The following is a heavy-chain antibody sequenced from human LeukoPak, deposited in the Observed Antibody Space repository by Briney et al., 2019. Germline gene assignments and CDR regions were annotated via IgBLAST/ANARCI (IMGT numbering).Heavy chain of an antibody. Sequence: SETLSLTCAVYGGSFSGYYRSWIRQPPGKGLEWIGEINHSGSTSYNPSLKSRVTISVDTSKNQFSLNLSSVTAADTAVFYCASANANFYFDYWGQGTLVTVSS. CDR2: INHSGST. D-gene: IGHD4/OR15-4a*01. V-gene: IGHV4-34*01. J-gene: IGHJ4*02. CDR3: ASANANFYFDY. CDR1: GGSFSGYY.